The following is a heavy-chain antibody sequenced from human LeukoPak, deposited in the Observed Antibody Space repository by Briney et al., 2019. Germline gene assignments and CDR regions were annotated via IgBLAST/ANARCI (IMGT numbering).Heavy chain of an antibody. J-gene: IGHJ6*03. V-gene: IGHV3-21*01. D-gene: IGHD3-10*01. CDR2: ISSSSSYI. Sequence: GGSPRLSCAASGYTFSSYSMNWVRQAPGKGLEWVSSISSSSSYIYYADSVKGRFTISRDNAKNSLYLQMNSLRAEDTAVYYCARVSYYGSGSYWMYYYYYMDVWGKGTTVTVSS. CDR1: GYTFSSYS. CDR3: ARVSYYGSGSYWMYYYYYMDV.